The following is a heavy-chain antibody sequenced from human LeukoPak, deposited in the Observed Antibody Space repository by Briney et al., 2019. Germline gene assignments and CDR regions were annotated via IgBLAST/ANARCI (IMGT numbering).Heavy chain of an antibody. J-gene: IGHJ2*01. V-gene: IGHV6-1*01. Sequence: EWLGRTYYRSKWYNDYAVSVKSRITINPDTSKNQFSLQLNSVTPEDTAVYYCASSNWYFDLWGRGTLVTVSS. CDR3: ASSNWYFDL. CDR2: TYYRSKWYN.